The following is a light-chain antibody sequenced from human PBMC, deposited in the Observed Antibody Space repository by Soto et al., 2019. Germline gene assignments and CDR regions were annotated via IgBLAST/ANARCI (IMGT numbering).Light chain of an antibody. V-gene: IGKV1-27*01. J-gene: IGKJ4*01. Sequence: DIQMTQSPSSLSASVGDRVTITCRASQAISNSLAWYQQKPGKVPKVLIYAASILQSGVPARFSGSGSGTDFPLTISSLQPEDVATYYCQKYNSAPLTFGGGTKVEI. CDR1: QAISNS. CDR3: QKYNSAPLT. CDR2: AAS.